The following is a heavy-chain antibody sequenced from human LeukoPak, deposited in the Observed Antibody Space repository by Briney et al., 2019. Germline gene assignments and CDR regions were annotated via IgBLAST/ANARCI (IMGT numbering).Heavy chain of an antibody. V-gene: IGHV4-59*01. D-gene: IGHD2-2*01. J-gene: IGHJ4*02. CDR1: GGSISSYY. Sequence: SETLSFTCTVSGGSISSYYWSWIRQPPGKGLEWIGYMFYSGSTSYNPSLKSRVTISVDTSKNQFSLKLSSVTAADTAVYYCASVRCSATSCYEFYFDYWGQGTLVTVSS. CDR3: ASVRCSATSCYEFYFDY. CDR2: MFYSGST.